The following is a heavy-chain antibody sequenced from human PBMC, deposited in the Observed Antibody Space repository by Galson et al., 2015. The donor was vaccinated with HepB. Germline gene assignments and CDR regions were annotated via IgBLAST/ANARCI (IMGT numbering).Heavy chain of an antibody. J-gene: IGHJ4*02. V-gene: IGHV3-33*01. Sequence: SLRLSCAASGFTFSSYGMHWVRQAPGKGLEWVAVIWYDGSNKYYADSVKGRFTISRDNSKNTLYLQMNSLRAEDTAVYYCAREEVGATDYYFDYWGQGTLVTVSS. CDR1: GFTFSSYG. CDR2: IWYDGSNK. CDR3: AREEVGATDYYFDY. D-gene: IGHD1-26*01.